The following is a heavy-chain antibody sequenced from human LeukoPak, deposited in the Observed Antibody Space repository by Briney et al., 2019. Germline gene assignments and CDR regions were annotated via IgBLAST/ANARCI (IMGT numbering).Heavy chain of an antibody. Sequence: SVKVSCKASGYTFTGYYLHWVRQAPGQGLEWMGGIIPIFGTANYAQKFQSRVTITADESTSTAYVELSSLRSEDTAVYYCARALEYCSSTSCSAFDYWGQGTLVTVSS. V-gene: IGHV1-69*13. D-gene: IGHD2-2*01. CDR3: ARALEYCSSTSCSAFDY. CDR2: IIPIFGTA. J-gene: IGHJ4*02. CDR1: GYTFTGYY.